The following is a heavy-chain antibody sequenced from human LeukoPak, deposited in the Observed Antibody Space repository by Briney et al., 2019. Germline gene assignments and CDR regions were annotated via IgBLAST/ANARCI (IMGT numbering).Heavy chain of an antibody. V-gene: IGHV4-4*07. CDR2: IYTSGST. D-gene: IGHD5-12*01. CDR1: GGSISSYY. J-gene: IGHJ5*02. Sequence: SQTLSLTCTVSGGSISSYYWSWIRQPAGKGLEWIGRIYTSGSTNYNPSLKSRVTMSVDTSKNQFSLKLSSVTAADTAVYYCARGGYMSNWFEHWGQGTPVTVSS. CDR3: ARGGYMSNWFEH.